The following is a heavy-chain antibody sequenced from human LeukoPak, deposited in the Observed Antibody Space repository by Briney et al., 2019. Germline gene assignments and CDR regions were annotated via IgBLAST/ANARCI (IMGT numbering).Heavy chain of an antibody. Sequence: PSETLSLTCAVYGGSFSGYYWSWIRQPPGKGLEWIGEINHSGSTNYNPSLKSRVTISVDTSKNQFSLRLTSVTAADTAVYYCARVDYYDSGGYPDYWGQGTLVTVSS. CDR1: GGSFSGYY. CDR3: ARVDYYDSGGYPDY. CDR2: INHSGST. D-gene: IGHD3-22*01. J-gene: IGHJ4*02. V-gene: IGHV4-34*01.